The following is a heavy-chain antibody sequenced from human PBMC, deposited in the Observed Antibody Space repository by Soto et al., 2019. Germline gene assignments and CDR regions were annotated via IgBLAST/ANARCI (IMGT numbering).Heavy chain of an antibody. V-gene: IGHV3-23*01. D-gene: IGHD6-19*01. CDR2: ISGSGGST. CDR1: GFTFSSYA. CDR3: AKGRAPSGWYPPYYYGMDV. J-gene: IGHJ6*02. Sequence: EVQLLESGGGLVQPGGSLRLSCAASGFTFSSYAMSWVRQAPGKGLEWVSAISGSGGSTLYADSVKGRITISRDNSKNTLYRKMNSLRAGDTAVDYCAKGRAPSGWYPPYYYGMDVWGLGTTVTVSS.